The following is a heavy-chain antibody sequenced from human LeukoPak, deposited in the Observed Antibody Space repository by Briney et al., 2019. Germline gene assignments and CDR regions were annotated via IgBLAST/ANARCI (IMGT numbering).Heavy chain of an antibody. Sequence: GGSLRLSCAASGFTFSSYGMHWVRQAPGEGLEWGAVIWYDGSNKYYADSVKGRFTISRDNSKNTLYLQMNSLRAEDTAVYYCARDGRIQLGGGYFDYWGQGTLVTVSS. CDR2: IWYDGSNK. D-gene: IGHD5-18*01. CDR1: GFTFSSYG. J-gene: IGHJ4*02. CDR3: ARDGRIQLGGGYFDY. V-gene: IGHV3-33*01.